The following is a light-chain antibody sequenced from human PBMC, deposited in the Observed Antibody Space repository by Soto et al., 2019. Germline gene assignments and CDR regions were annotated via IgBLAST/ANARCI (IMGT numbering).Light chain of an antibody. V-gene: IGKV1-33*01. Sequence: DSQMTQSPSSLSATVGDRVTITCQASQDTNNYLNWYQHQPGKDQKLLIYDASNLETVLPSRFSGSGSGTDFTFTLTILQLEDIATYSCQQYDKFPRFGKET. J-gene: IGKJ2*03. CDR1: QDTNNY. CDR3: QQYDKFPR. CDR2: DAS.